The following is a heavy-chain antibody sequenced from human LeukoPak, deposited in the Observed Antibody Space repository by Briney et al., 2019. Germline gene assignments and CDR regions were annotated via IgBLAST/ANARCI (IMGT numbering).Heavy chain of an antibody. V-gene: IGHV3-9*01. Sequence: SLRLSCAASGFTFDDYAMHWVRQAPGKGLEWVSGISWNSGSIGYADSVKGRFTISRDNAKNSLYLQMNSLRAEDTALYYCARDSSGLGKFDYWGQGTLVTVSS. CDR2: ISWNSGSI. CDR3: ARDSSGLGKFDY. J-gene: IGHJ4*02. D-gene: IGHD3-22*01. CDR1: GFTFDDYA.